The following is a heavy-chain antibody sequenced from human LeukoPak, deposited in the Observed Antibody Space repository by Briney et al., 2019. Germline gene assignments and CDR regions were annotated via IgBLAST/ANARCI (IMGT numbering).Heavy chain of an antibody. D-gene: IGHD6-13*01. CDR1: TFTFSNYG. CDR2: IRSGGIDK. V-gene: IGHV3-30*02. CDR3: AKMQGIAATGDIPY. J-gene: IGHJ4*02. Sequence: QSGGSLRLSCAASTFTFSNYGMHWVRQAPGKGLEWGAFIRSGGIDKYYADSVRSRFTISRDNSKNTLYLQMNSLRVEDTAVYYCAKMQGIAATGDIPYWGQGTLVTVSS.